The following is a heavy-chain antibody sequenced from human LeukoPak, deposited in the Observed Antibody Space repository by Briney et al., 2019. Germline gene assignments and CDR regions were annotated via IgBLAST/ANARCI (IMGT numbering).Heavy chain of an antibody. CDR1: GGSISSYY. D-gene: IGHD1-26*01. V-gene: IGHV4-59*01. CDR3: ARYSGSYYLRANHEAAFDI. J-gene: IGHJ3*02. Sequence: SETLSLTCTVSGGSISSYYWSWVRQPPGKGLEWIGYIYYSGSTNYNPSLKSRVTISVDTSKNQFSLKLSSVTAADTAVYYCARYSGSYYLRANHEAAFDIWGQGTMVTVSS. CDR2: IYYSGST.